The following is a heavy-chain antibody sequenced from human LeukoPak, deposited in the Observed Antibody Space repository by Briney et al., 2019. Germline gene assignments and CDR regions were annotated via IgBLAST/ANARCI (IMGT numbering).Heavy chain of an antibody. D-gene: IGHD1-26*01. CDR3: ARGVGATARAFDI. Sequence: ASVKVSCKASGYTFTGYYMHWVRQAPGQGLEWMGWINVNSGGTHYAQKFQGRVTMTRDTSISTAFLELSGPRSDDTAVYYCARGVGATARAFDIWGQGTMVTVSS. V-gene: IGHV1-2*02. CDR1: GYTFTGYY. J-gene: IGHJ3*02. CDR2: INVNSGGT.